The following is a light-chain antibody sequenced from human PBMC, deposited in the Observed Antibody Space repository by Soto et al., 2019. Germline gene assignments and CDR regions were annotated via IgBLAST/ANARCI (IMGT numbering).Light chain of an antibody. CDR3: KQYNSYCT. CDR1: QSIRNW. CDR2: AAS. J-gene: IGKJ1*01. Sequence: DIQMAQSSSTLSASVGDRFTITCRASQSIRNWLAWYQQQPGKPPKLLIYAASSLESGVSPTFSGSGSATAFTLPISSLQTDDFVSHYCKQYNSYCTFGQGTNLDI. V-gene: IGKV1-5*01.